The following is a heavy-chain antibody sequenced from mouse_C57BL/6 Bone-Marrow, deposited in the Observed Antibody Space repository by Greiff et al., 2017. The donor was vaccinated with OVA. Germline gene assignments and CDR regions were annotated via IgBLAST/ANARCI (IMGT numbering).Heavy chain of an antibody. CDR1: GYTFTSYG. CDR3: ARNGYYGNYEFAY. Sequence: VKLVESGAELARPGASVKLSCKASGYTFTSYGISWVKQRTGQGLEWIGEIYPRSGNTYYNEKFKGKATLTADKSSSTAYMELRSLTSEDSAVYFCARNGYYGNYEFAYWGQGTLVTVSA. J-gene: IGHJ3*01. V-gene: IGHV1-81*01. D-gene: IGHD2-1*01. CDR2: IYPRSGNT.